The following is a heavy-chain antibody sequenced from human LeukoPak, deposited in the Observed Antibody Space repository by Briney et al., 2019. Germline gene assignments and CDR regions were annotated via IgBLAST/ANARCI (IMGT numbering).Heavy chain of an antibody. V-gene: IGHV3-23*01. J-gene: IGHJ6*03. CDR3: AKSPVPLHLYYMDV. CDR1: GFTFSSYA. D-gene: IGHD6-6*01. CDR2: ISGSGAST. Sequence: GGSLRLSCAASGFTFSSYAMSWVRQVPGKGLEWVSAISGSGASTYYADSVKGRFTISRDTSKNTLYLQMNSLRAEDTAVYYCAKSPVPLHLYYMDVWGKGTTVTVSS.